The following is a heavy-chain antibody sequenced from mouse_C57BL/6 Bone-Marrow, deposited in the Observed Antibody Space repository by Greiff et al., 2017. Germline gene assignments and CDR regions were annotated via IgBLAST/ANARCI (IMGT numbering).Heavy chain of an antibody. J-gene: IGHJ3*01. D-gene: IGHD1-1*01. CDR3: AREGLLRSWFAY. V-gene: IGHV1-80*01. Sequence: VQLQQPGAELVKPGASVKISCKASGYAFSSYWMNWVKQRPGKGLEWIGQIYPGDGDTNYNGKFKGKATLTAYKSSSTAYMQLSSLTSEDSAVYFCAREGLLRSWFAYWGQGTLVTVSA. CDR2: IYPGDGDT. CDR1: GYAFSSYW.